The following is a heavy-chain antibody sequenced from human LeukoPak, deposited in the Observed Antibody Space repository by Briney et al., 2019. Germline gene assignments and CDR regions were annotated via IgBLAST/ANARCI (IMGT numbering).Heavy chain of an antibody. J-gene: IGHJ4*02. V-gene: IGHV4-34*01. CDR1: GGSFSGYY. D-gene: IGHD6-13*01. CDR3: AREYSSSSGPFDY. CDR2: INHRGST. Sequence: SETLSLTCAVYGGSFSGYYWSWIRQPPGKGLEWIGEINHRGSTNYNPSLKSRVTISVDTSKNQFSLKLSSVTAADTAAYYCAREYSSSSGPFDYWGQGTLVTVSS.